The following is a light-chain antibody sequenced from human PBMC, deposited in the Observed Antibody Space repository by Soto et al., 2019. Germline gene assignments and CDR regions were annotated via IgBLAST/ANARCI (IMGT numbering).Light chain of an antibody. V-gene: IGKV3-15*01. CDR2: GAS. J-gene: IGKJ1*01. Sequence: MAQSTHTLTVPPGESPTLSCRDSQSVSTNSAWHQQRPGPAPRLLFYGASSRATAVPARFTASGSGTEFPLTISRLQSEDFAVYYCQQYNTWPRTFGQGTMVDI. CDR3: QQYNTWPRT. CDR1: QSVSTN.